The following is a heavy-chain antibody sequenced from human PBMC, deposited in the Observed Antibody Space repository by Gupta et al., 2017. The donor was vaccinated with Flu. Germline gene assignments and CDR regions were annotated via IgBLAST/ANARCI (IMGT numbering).Heavy chain of an antibody. CDR3: ARSYDFWSGYYDWFDP. Sequence: QVQLQESGPGLVKPSQTLSLTCTVSGGSISSGSYYWSWIRQPAGKGLEWIGRIYTSGSTNYNPSLKSRVTISVDTSKNQFSLKLSSVTAADTAVYYCARSYDFWSGYYDWFDPWGQGTLVTVSS. CDR2: IYTSGST. D-gene: IGHD3-3*01. CDR1: GGSISSGSYY. J-gene: IGHJ5*02. V-gene: IGHV4-61*02.